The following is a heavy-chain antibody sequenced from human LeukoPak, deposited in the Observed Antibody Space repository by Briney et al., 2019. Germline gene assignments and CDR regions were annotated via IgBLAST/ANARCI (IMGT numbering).Heavy chain of an antibody. CDR2: ISGSGGST. CDR1: GFTFSSYA. V-gene: IGHV3-23*01. D-gene: IGHD6-6*01. J-gene: IGHJ3*02. Sequence: GGSLRLSCAASGFTFSSYAMSWVRQAPGKGLEWVSTISGSGGSTYYADSVKGRFTISRDDSKNTLYLQMNSLRAEDTAIYYCAKDQRQLAFDIWGQGTMVTVSS. CDR3: AKDQRQLAFDI.